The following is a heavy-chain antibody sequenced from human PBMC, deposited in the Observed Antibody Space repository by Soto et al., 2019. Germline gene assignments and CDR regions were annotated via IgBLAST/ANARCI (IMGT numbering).Heavy chain of an antibody. V-gene: IGHV3-23*01. CDR1: GFTFKSYA. CDR3: AKDHDDSFWGSYRND. J-gene: IGHJ4*02. D-gene: IGHD3-16*02. CDR2: ISGSGGST. Sequence: EVPLLESGGGLVQPGGSLRLACAASGFTFKSYAMSWVRQAPGKGLEWVSGISGSGGSTYYGDSVMGRFTISRDNSKNTLYLQLNSLRCEDTAVYYCAKDHDDSFWGSYRNDWGQGTLVTVSS.